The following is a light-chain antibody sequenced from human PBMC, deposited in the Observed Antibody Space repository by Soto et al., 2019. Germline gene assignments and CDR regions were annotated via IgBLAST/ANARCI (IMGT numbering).Light chain of an antibody. J-gene: IGKJ1*01. Sequence: DIQMTQSPSTLSGSVGDRVTITCRASQTICSWLAWYQQKPGKAPKLLIYKASTLKSGVPSRFSGSGSGPEFTLTISSLQPDDFATYSCQHYNSYSEAFGQGTKV. CDR1: QTICSW. CDR2: KAS. V-gene: IGKV1-5*03. CDR3: QHYNSYSEA.